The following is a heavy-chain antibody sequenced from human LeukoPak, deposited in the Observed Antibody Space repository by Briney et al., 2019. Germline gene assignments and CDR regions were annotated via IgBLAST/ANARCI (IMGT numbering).Heavy chain of an antibody. V-gene: IGHV3-23*01. CDR3: ARHTSSSARTNAFDI. CDR2: ISGSAIST. D-gene: IGHD6-6*01. CDR1: GFTFSSYA. J-gene: IGHJ3*02. Sequence: PGGSLRLSCAASGFTFSSYAMSWVRQAPGKGLEWVSTISGSAISTDYADSVKGRFTISRDNSKNSLYLRMNSLRAEDTAVYYCARHTSSSARTNAFDIWGQGTMVTVSS.